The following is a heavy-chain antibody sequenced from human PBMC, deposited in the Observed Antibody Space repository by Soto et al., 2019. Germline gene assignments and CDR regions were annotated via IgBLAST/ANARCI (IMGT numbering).Heavy chain of an antibody. J-gene: IGHJ4*02. CDR3: ARGRYSTVTHFDY. CDR2: IWDDGSND. CDR1: GFTFNSYA. D-gene: IGHD4-17*01. V-gene: IGHV3-33*01. Sequence: QVQLVESGGGVVRPGRSLRLSCAASGFTFNSYAMHWVRQAPGKGLEWVAVIWDDGSNDHYADSVRGRFTISRDNSKNPLYLQMSSLRAEDTAVYYCARGRYSTVTHFDYWGQGTLVTVSS.